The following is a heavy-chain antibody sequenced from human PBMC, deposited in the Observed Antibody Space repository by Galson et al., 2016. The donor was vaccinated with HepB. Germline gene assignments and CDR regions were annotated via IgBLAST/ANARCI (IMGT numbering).Heavy chain of an antibody. CDR3: ATNGDGYNYFLY. Sequence: SLRLSCAGSGFTFRNYGMHWVCQAPGKGLEWVAVISYDESIKYYADPGKGRFTISRDNSKNTLYLQMSSLRAGDTAVYYCATNGDGYNYFLYWGQGTLVTVSS. CDR2: ISYDESIK. V-gene: IGHV3-30*03. CDR1: GFTFRNYG. D-gene: IGHD5-24*01. J-gene: IGHJ4*02.